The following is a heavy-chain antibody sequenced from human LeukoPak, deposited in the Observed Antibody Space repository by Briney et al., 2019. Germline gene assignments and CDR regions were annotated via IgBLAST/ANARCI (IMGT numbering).Heavy chain of an antibody. CDR2: INPNSGGT. D-gene: IGHD3-10*01. CDR1: GYTFTGYY. CDR3: ARDRGVNTYYYYYMDV. Sequence: ASVKVSCKASGYTFTGYYMHWVRQAPGQGLEWMGWINPNSGGTNYAQKFQGRVTMTRDTSISTAYMELSRLRSDDTAVYYCARDRGVNTYYYYYMDVWGKGTTVTVSS. J-gene: IGHJ6*03. V-gene: IGHV1-2*02.